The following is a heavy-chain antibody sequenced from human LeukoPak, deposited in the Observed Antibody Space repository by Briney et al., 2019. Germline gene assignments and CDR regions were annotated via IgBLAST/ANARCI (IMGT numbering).Heavy chain of an antibody. CDR3: AKDRCSNGVGCYYYYMDV. CDR1: GFTFSSYG. Sequence: GGSLRLSCAASGFTFSSYGMHWVRQAPGKGLEWVAVISYDGSNKYYADSVKGRFSISRDSSKNILYLQMNSLRAEDTAVYYCAKDRCSNGVGCYYYYMDVWGKGTTVTISS. J-gene: IGHJ6*03. V-gene: IGHV3-30*18. D-gene: IGHD2-8*01. CDR2: ISYDGSNK.